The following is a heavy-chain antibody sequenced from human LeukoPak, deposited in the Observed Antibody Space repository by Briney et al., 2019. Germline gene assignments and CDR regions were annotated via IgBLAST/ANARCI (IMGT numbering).Heavy chain of an antibody. CDR3: ARDPTERKFGENWFDP. CDR1: GFTFSSYA. J-gene: IGHJ5*02. V-gene: IGHV3-66*01. Sequence: AGGSLRLSCAASGFTFSSYAMSWVRQAPGKGLEWVSVIYSGGSTYYADSVKGRFTISRDNSKNTLYLQMNSLRAEDTAVYYCARDPTERKFGENWFDPWGQGTLVTVSS. D-gene: IGHD3-10*01. CDR2: IYSGGST.